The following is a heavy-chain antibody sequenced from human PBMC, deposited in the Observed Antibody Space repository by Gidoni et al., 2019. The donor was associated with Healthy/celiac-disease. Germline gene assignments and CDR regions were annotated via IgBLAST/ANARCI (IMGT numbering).Heavy chain of an antibody. CDR1: GFTFDDYA. Sequence: EVQLVESGGGLVQPGRSLRLSCAASGFTFDDYAMHWVRQAPGKGLEWVSGISWNSGSIGYADSVKGRFTISRDNAKNSLYLQMNSLRAEDTALYYCAKDRSRSGVPDWYFDLWGRGTLVTVSS. V-gene: IGHV3-9*01. CDR3: AKDRSRSGVPDWYFDL. CDR2: ISWNSGSI. D-gene: IGHD3-10*01. J-gene: IGHJ2*01.